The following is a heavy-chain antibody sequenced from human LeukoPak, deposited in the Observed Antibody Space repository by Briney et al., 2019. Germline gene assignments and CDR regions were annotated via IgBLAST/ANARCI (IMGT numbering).Heavy chain of an antibody. CDR1: GGSFSGYY. D-gene: IGHD1-1*01. Sequence: SETLSLTCAVYGGSFSGYYWSWIRQPPGKGLEWIGEINHSGSTNYNPSLKSRVTISVDTSKNRFSLKLSSVTAADTAVYYCARGRRGNVRAFDIWGQGTMVTVSS. CDR3: ARGRRGNVRAFDI. CDR2: INHSGST. V-gene: IGHV4-34*01. J-gene: IGHJ3*02.